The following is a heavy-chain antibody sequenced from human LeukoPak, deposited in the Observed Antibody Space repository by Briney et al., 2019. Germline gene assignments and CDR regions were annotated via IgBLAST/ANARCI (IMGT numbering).Heavy chain of an antibody. CDR2: IYYSGST. Sequence: PETLSLTCTVSGGSLSSGEYYWGWIRQPPGKGLEWIGSIYYSGSTYYNPSLKSRVTISVDTSKNQFSLKLSSVTAADTAVYYCARKGSYSRYYYYGMDVWGQGTTVTVSS. CDR3: ARKGSYSRYYYYGMDV. J-gene: IGHJ6*02. D-gene: IGHD2-15*01. V-gene: IGHV4-39*01. CDR1: GGSLSSGEYY.